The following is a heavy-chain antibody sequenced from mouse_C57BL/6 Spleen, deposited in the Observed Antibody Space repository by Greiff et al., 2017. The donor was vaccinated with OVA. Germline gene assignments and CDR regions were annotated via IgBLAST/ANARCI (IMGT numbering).Heavy chain of an antibody. D-gene: IGHD2-4*01. CDR3: ARQYDYGGYFDV. CDR2: IWSDGST. V-gene: IGHV2-6-1*01. Sequence: VQLQQSGPGLVAPSQSLSLTCTVSGFSLTSYGVHWVRQPPGKGLEWLVVIWSDGSTTYNSALKSRLSISKDNSKSQVFLKMNRLQTDDTAMYDGARQYDYGGYFDVWGTGTTVTVSS. CDR1: GFSLTSYG. J-gene: IGHJ1*03.